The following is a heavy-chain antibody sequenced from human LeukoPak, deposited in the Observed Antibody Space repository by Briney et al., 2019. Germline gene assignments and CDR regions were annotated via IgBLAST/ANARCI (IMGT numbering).Heavy chain of an antibody. J-gene: IGHJ5*02. D-gene: IGHD3-10*01. CDR3: AEAAVYGSGSWFDP. CDR2: IWYDGSNK. Sequence: GGSLRLSCAASGFTFSNYGMHWVRQAPGKGLEWVAVIWYDGSNKYYTDSVKGRFTISRDNSKNTLYLQMNSLRAEDTAVYYCAEAAVYGSGSWFDPWGQGTLVTVSS. CDR1: GFTFSNYG. V-gene: IGHV3-33*06.